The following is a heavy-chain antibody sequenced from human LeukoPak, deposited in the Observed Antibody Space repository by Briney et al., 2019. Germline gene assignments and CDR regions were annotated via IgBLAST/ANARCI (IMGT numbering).Heavy chain of an antibody. CDR2: ISSGSSTI. D-gene: IGHD4-17*01. V-gene: IGHV3-48*01. J-gene: IGHJ4*02. CDR3: ARVRNLRGDY. Sequence: GGSLRLSCAASGFTFSSYSMNWVRRAPGKGLEWVSYISSGSSTIYYADSVKGRFTISRDNAKNSLYLQMNSLRAEDTAVYYCARVRNLRGDYWGQGTLVTVSS. CDR1: GFTFSSYS.